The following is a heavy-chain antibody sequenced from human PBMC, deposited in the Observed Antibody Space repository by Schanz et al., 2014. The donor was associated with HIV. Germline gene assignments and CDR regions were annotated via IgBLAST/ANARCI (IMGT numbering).Heavy chain of an antibody. CDR3: AKGGYTGHYYYGLDV. D-gene: IGHD1-26*01. CDR1: GFTFSSYG. CDR2: ISYDGSNK. V-gene: IGHV3-30*18. Sequence: VHLEESGGGVVQPGRSLRLSCAASGFTFSSYGMHWVRQAPGKGLEWVAVISYDGSNKYYADSVKGRFTISRDNSKNTLYLQMNSLRFEDTAVYFCAKGGYTGHYYYGLDVWGQGTTVTVSS. J-gene: IGHJ6*02.